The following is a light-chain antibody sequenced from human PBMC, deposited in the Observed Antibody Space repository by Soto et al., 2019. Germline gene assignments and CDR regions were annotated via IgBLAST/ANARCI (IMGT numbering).Light chain of an antibody. CDR2: GAS. CDR3: QQYNNWPRT. CDR1: QSISNN. V-gene: IGKV3-15*01. J-gene: IGKJ1*01. Sequence: EIVMTQSPATLSVSPGEGATLSCRASQSISNNLAWYQQKPGQAPRLLIYGASSRATTFPARFSGSGSGTEFTLTISSLQSEDFALYYCQQYNNWPRTFGQGTKVEIK.